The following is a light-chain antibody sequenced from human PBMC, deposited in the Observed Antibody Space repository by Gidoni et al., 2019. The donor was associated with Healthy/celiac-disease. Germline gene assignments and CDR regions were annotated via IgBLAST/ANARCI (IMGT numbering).Light chain of an antibody. CDR1: QSISSY. V-gene: IGKV1-39*01. CDR3: QQSYSTPLFT. J-gene: IGKJ3*01. CDR2: AAS. Sequence: IQMTQSPSSLSASVGDRVTITCRASQSISSYLYWYQQKPGKAPKLLIYAASSLQSGVPSRFSGSGSGTDFTLTISSLQPEDFATYYCQQSYSTPLFTFGPGTKVDIK.